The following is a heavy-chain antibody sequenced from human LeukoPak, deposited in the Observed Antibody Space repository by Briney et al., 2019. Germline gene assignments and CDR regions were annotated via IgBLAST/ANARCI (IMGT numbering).Heavy chain of an antibody. Sequence: SETLSLTCTVSGGSISTGGYYWSWIRQHPEKGLKWIGYIYYSGSTYYNPSLKSRVTISEDTSTNQFSLKLSSVTAADTAVYYCVRGRGDYYDSSGGYYFDFWGQGTLVTVSS. CDR1: GGSISTGGYY. CDR2: IYYSGST. V-gene: IGHV4-31*03. J-gene: IGHJ4*02. CDR3: VRGRGDYYDSSGGYYFDF. D-gene: IGHD3-22*01.